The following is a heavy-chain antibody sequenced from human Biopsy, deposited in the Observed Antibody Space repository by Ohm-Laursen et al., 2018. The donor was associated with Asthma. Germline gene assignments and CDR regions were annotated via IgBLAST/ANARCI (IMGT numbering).Heavy chain of an antibody. V-gene: IGHV1-69*13. D-gene: IGHD2-2*01. J-gene: IGHJ4*02. CDR2: INSVFGTT. Sequence: SVKVSCKTLGGTFNTYVIGWVRQAPGQGLGWMGGINSVFGTTTYPQKFQDRVTITADDSTSTGYMELSSLRSEDTAVYYCARKAGSCISRTCYSLDFWGQGTLVTVSS. CDR3: ARKAGSCISRTCYSLDF. CDR1: GGTFNTYV.